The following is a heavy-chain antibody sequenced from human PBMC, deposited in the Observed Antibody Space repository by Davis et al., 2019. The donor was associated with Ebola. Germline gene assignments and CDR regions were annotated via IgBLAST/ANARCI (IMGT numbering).Heavy chain of an antibody. J-gene: IGHJ4*02. CDR2: IYYSGST. D-gene: IGHD1-14*01. CDR3: ARAAGPADY. V-gene: IGHV4-59*12. Sequence: MPGGSLRLSCTVSGGSISSYYWSWIRQPPGKGLEWIGYIYYSGSTNYNPSLKSRVTISVDTSKNQFSLKLSSVTAADTAVYYCARAAGPADYWGQGTLVTVSS. CDR1: GGSISSYY.